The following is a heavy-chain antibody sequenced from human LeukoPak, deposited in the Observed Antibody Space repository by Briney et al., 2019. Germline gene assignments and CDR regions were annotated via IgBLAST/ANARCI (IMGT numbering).Heavy chain of an antibody. D-gene: IGHD1-26*01. Sequence: PSQTLSLTCTVSGGSISSGSYYWSWIRQPAGKGLEWIGRIYTSGSTNYNPSLKSRVTISVDTSKNQFSQKLSSVTAADTAVYYCAKSSSGSPWIDYWGQGTLVTVSS. CDR1: GGSISSGSYY. CDR2: IYTSGST. J-gene: IGHJ4*02. CDR3: AKSSSGSPWIDY. V-gene: IGHV4-61*02.